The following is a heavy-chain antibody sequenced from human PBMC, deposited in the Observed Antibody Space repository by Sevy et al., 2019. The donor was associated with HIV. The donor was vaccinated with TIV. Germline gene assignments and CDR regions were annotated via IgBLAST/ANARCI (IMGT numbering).Heavy chain of an antibody. CDR1: GYTFTSYG. D-gene: IGHD2-2*01. Sequence: ASVKVSCKASGYTFTSYGITWVRQAPGQGLEWMGRIIPIPGIPNYAQKFQGRVTITADKSTSTAYMELSSLRSEDTAVYYCARDASSYCTSYSCYGGWFDPWGQGTLVTVSS. V-gene: IGHV1-69*04. J-gene: IGHJ5*02. CDR3: ARDASSYCTSYSCYGGWFDP. CDR2: IIPIPGIP.